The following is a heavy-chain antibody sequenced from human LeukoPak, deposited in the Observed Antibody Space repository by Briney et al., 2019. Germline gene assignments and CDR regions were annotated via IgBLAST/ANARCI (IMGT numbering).Heavy chain of an antibody. D-gene: IGHD3-22*01. V-gene: IGHV3-23*01. J-gene: IGHJ4*02. Sequence: GGSLRLSCAASGFTFSSYAMSWVRQAPGKGLEWVSAISGSGGSTYYADSVKGRFTISRDNPKNTLYLQMNSLRAEDTAVYYCANLNYYDSSMEDWGQGTLVTVFS. CDR3: ANLNYYDSSMED. CDR1: GFTFSSYA. CDR2: ISGSGGST.